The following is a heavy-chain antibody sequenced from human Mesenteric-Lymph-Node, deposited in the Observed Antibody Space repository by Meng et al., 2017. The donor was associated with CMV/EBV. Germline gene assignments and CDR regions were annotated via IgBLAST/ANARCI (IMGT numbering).Heavy chain of an antibody. CDR1: GFTFSSYS. J-gene: IGHJ3*02. Sequence: GESLKISCAASGFTFSSYSMNWVRQAPGKGLEWVASIGSTSTYIYYADSVKGRFTISRDNAKNSLFLQMNSLRAEDTALYYCARDFYFVGVVGASDIWGQGTMVTVSS. D-gene: IGHD1-26*01. CDR3: ARDFYFVGVVGASDI. V-gene: IGHV3-21*01. CDR2: IGSTSTYI.